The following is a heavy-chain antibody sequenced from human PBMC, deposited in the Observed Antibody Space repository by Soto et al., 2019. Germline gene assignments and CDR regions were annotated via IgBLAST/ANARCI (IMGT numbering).Heavy chain of an antibody. J-gene: IGHJ4*02. CDR3: ATSGLSGYSSGRVQGPYFDH. CDR1: GGYISSGGYS. D-gene: IGHD6-19*01. V-gene: IGHV4-30-2*01. CDR2: IYHSGSI. Sequence: SETLSLTCAVSGGYISSGGYSWSWIRQPPGKGLEWIGYIYHSGSINSNPSLKSRLTISLDKSKNLFSLELVSVTAADTAVYYCATSGLSGYSSGRVQGPYFDHWGQGLLVTVSS.